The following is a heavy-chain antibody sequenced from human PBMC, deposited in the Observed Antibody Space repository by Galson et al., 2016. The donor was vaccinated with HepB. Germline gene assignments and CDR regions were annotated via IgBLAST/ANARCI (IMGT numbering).Heavy chain of an antibody. Sequence: SLRLSCAASGFTFSSYAMTWVRLPPGKGLEWVSGISASGGRTYYTDSVKGQFTISRDNSKNTLYLQMNSLRAEDTAEYYCAKHYDFWSDHNPFDYWGQGTLVTVSS. J-gene: IGHJ4*02. D-gene: IGHD3-3*01. CDR2: ISASGGRT. V-gene: IGHV3-23*01. CDR1: GFTFSSYA. CDR3: AKHYDFWSDHNPFDY.